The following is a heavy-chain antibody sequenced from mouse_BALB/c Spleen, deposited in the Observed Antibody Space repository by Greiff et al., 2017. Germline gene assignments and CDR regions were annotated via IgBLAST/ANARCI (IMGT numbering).Heavy chain of an antibody. J-gene: IGHJ3*01. CDR1: GFTFSSFG. Sequence: EVQRVESGGGLVQPGGSRKLSCAASGFTFSSFGMHWVRQAPEKGLEWVAYISSGSSTIYYADTVKGRFTISRDNPKNTLFLQMTSLRSEDTAMYYCAREDYYGLAYWGQGTLVTVSA. CDR2: ISSGSSTI. CDR3: AREDYYGLAY. V-gene: IGHV5-17*02. D-gene: IGHD1-1*01.